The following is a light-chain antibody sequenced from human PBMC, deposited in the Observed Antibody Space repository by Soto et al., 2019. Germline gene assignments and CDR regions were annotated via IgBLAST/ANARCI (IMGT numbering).Light chain of an antibody. V-gene: IGKV3D-20*01. CDR1: QTIAYNF. CDR3: QHYGDSSST. Sequence: IVLTQSPGTLSLSPGEVATLSCGASQTIAYNFLAWYQQKPGLAPRLLVYDASKRATGIPDRFSGSGSGTGFTLTITTLEPEDFAVYYCQHYGDSSSTFGGGTRVEI. CDR2: DAS. J-gene: IGKJ4*01.